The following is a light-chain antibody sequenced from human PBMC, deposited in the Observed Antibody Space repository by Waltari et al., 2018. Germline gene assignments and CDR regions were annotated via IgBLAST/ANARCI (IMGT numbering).Light chain of an antibody. V-gene: IGLV3-19*01. CDR1: SLRSYY. J-gene: IGLJ2*01. Sequence: SSELTQVPAVSVALGQTVRITCQGDSLRSYYASWYQQQPGQAPVLVIYGKNNRPSGIPDRFSGSSSGNTASLTITEAQAEDEADYYCKSRDSSGNHLVFGGGTKLTVL. CDR2: GKN. CDR3: KSRDSSGNHLV.